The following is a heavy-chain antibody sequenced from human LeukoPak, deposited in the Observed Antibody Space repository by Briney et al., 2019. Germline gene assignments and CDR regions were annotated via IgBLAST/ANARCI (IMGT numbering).Heavy chain of an antibody. CDR3: ARRVRSADYRLDY. Sequence: SETLSLTCAVYGGSFTIYSWTWSRQPPGKSLEWVGEISPSGNTQYNPSLKSRVTISLDASKSQFYLKLNSVTAADTAVYYCARRVRSADYRLDYWGQGTLVTVSS. CDR2: ISPSGNT. D-gene: IGHD4-11*01. V-gene: IGHV4-34*01. CDR1: GGSFTIYS. J-gene: IGHJ4*02.